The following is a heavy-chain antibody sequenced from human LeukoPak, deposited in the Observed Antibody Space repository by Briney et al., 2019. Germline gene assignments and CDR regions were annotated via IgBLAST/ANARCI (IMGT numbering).Heavy chain of an antibody. CDR2: INHSGST. V-gene: IGHV4-34*01. CDR1: GGSFSGYY. CDR3: ARGFSGYDYRLDY. Sequence: SETLSLTCAVYGGSFSGYYWSWIRQPPGKGLEWIGDINHSGSTNYNPSLKSRVTISVDTSKNQFSLKLSSVTAADTAVYYCARGFSGYDYRLDYWGQGTLVTVSS. D-gene: IGHD5-12*01. J-gene: IGHJ4*02.